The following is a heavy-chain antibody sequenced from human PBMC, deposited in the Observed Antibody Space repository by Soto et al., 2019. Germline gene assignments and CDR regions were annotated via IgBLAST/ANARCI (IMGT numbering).Heavy chain of an antibody. J-gene: IGHJ4*02. Sequence: GGSLRLSCVASGFTLSAYPMNWVRQAPGKGLEWVSYINNSSNIIYYADSVKGRFTISRDNAKNSLYLQMNSLTAADTAVYYCATMGTPATGLYYFDYWGQGTLVTVSS. D-gene: IGHD1-7*01. CDR3: ATMGTPATGLYYFDY. CDR2: INNSSNII. CDR1: GFTLSAYP. V-gene: IGHV3-48*01.